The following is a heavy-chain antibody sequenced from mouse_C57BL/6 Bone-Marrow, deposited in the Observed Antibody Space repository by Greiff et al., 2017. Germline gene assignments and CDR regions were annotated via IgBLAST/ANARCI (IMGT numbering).Heavy chain of an antibody. CDR1: GFTFSSYA. CDR2: ISDGGSYT. CDR3: ARGNGYYVAWFAY. Sequence: EVKLVESGGGLVKPGGSLKLSCAASGFTFSSYAMSWVRQTPEKRLEWVATISDGGSYTYYPDNVKCRFTISRDNAKNNLYLQMSHLKSEDTAMYYCARGNGYYVAWFAYWGQGTLVTVSA. J-gene: IGHJ3*01. D-gene: IGHD2-3*01. V-gene: IGHV5-4*03.